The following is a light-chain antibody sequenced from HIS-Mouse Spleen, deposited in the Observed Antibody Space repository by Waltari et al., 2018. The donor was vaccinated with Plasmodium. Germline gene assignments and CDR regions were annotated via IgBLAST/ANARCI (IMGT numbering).Light chain of an antibody. V-gene: IGLV3-10*01. CDR1: ALPKKY. J-gene: IGLJ3*02. Sequence: SYALTQPPSVSVSPRQTASITCSGDALPKKYAYWYQQKSGQAPVLVIYEDSKRPSGIPERFSGSSSGTMATLTISGAQVEDEADYYCYSTDSSGNHRVFGGGTKLTVL. CDR2: EDS. CDR3: YSTDSSGNHRV.